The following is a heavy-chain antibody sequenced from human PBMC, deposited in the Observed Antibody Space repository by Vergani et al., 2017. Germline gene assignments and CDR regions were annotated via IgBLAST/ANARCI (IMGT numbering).Heavy chain of an antibody. Sequence: EVQLVESGGGLVQPGGSLRLSCAASGFTFSRHWMHWVRQAPGKGLLLVSRVNPEGTNTPYADSVKGRFTISRDNAKNMMYLQLNSLRDEDTAVYYCAREGRIDAEGTELDYWGQGTLVTVSS. V-gene: IGHV3-74*01. CDR2: VNPEGTNT. CDR3: AREGRIDAEGTELDY. J-gene: IGHJ4*02. D-gene: IGHD1-14*01. CDR1: GFTFSRHW.